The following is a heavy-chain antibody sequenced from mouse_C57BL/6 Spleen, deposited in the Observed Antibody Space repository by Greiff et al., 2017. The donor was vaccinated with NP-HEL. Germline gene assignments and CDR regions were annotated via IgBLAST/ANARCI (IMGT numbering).Heavy chain of an antibody. CDR2: IYPGSGST. Sequence: QVQLQQPGAELVKPGASVKMSCKASGYTFTSYWITWVKQRPGQGLEWIGDIYPGSGSTNYNEKFKSKATLTVDTSSSTAYMQLSILTSEDSAVYYCAISSDGYYAMDYWGQGTSVTVSS. CDR1: GYTFTSYW. J-gene: IGHJ4*01. D-gene: IGHD2-3*01. V-gene: IGHV1-55*01. CDR3: AISSDGYYAMDY.